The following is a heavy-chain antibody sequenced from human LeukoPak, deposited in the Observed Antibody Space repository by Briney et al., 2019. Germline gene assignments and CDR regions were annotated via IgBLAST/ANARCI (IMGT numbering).Heavy chain of an antibody. D-gene: IGHD3-22*01. CDR3: ARELDDSSGSDAFDI. CDR1: GGSISSYY. V-gene: IGHV4-59*01. J-gene: IGHJ3*02. CDR2: IYYSGST. Sequence: PSETLSLTCTVSGGSISSYYWSWIRQPPGKGLEWLGYIYYSGSTNYNPSLKSRVTISVDTSKNQFSLKLSSVTAADTAVYYCARELDDSSGSDAFDIWGQGTMVTVSS.